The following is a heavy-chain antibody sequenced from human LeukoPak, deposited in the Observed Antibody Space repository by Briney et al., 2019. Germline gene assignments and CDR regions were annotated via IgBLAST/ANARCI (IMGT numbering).Heavy chain of an antibody. CDR3: ARDCSSTSCYLGYYYGMDV. CDR2: ISAYNGNT. Sequence: EASVKVSCKASGYTLTSYGISWVRQAPGQGLEWMGWISAYNGNTNYAQKLQGRVTMTTDTSTSTAYMELRSLRSDDTAVYYCARDCSSTSCYLGYYYGMDVWGKGTTVTVSS. J-gene: IGHJ6*04. V-gene: IGHV1-18*04. D-gene: IGHD2-2*01. CDR1: GYTLTSYG.